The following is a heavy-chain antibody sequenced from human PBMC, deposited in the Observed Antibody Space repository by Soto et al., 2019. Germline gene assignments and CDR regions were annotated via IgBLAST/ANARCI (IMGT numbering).Heavy chain of an antibody. Sequence: SETLSLTCTVSGGSISSYYWSWIRQPPVNGLEWIGYIYYSGSTNYNPSLKSRVTISVDTSKNQFSLKLSSVTAADTAVYYCARAPLYSGYDYEGVAFDIWGQGTMVTVSS. V-gene: IGHV4-59*01. CDR1: GGSISSYY. J-gene: IGHJ3*02. D-gene: IGHD5-12*01. CDR2: IYYSGST. CDR3: ARAPLYSGYDYEGVAFDI.